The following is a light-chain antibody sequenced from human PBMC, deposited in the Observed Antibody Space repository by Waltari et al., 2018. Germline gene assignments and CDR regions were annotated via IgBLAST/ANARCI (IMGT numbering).Light chain of an antibody. CDR1: EFVGNDY. V-gene: IGKV3-20*01. CDR3: QQYYSSPWT. Sequence: EIVLTQSPGTLSWSPGERATLSCRASEFVGNDYLAWYQQKPGQGPRLLIYDASRRATGTPDRFSGSGSGTDFSLTISRLEPEDFAVYYCQQYYSSPWTFGQGTKVDI. J-gene: IGKJ1*01. CDR2: DAS.